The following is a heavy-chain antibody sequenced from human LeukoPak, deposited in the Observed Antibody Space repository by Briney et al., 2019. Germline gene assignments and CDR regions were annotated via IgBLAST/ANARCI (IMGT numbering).Heavy chain of an antibody. J-gene: IGHJ6*03. V-gene: IGHV1-69*06. CDR3: ATAVVVVPAAYYYYYYYMDV. D-gene: IGHD2-2*01. Sequence: ASVKVSCKASGYTFTSYAISWVRQAPGQGLEWMGGIIPIFGTANYAQKFQGRVTITADKSTSTAYMELSSLRSEDTAVYYCATAVVVVPAAYYYYYYYMDVWGKGTTVTVSS. CDR2: IIPIFGTA. CDR1: GYTFTSYA.